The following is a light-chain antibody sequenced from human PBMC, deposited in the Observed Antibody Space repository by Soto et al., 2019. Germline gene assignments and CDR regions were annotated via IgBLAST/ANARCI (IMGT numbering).Light chain of an antibody. V-gene: IGKV3D-15*01. CDR2: GAT. J-gene: IGKJ1*01. Sequence: MTQSPATLSVSPGERATHSCRDSQSVSILLAWYPQTPGQAPRLLIHGATPRATGIQAMFSGSGAGTEFTRTISSLQYEDVAVSYCQQYNNWTRTFGQGTKVDIK. CDR3: QQYNNWTRT. CDR1: QSVSIL.